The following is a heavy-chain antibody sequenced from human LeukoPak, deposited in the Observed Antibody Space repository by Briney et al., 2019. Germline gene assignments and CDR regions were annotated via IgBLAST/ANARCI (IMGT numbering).Heavy chain of an antibody. Sequence: GGSLRLSCAASGFTFSSYSMNWVRQAPGKGLEWVSSISTSSSYIHYADSVKGRFTISRDNSKNTLYLQMNSLRAEDTAVYYCARHLGGYSYGYDYFDYWGQGTLVTVSS. D-gene: IGHD5-18*01. CDR3: ARHLGGYSYGYDYFDY. V-gene: IGHV3-21*04. CDR2: ISTSSSYI. CDR1: GFTFSSYS. J-gene: IGHJ4*02.